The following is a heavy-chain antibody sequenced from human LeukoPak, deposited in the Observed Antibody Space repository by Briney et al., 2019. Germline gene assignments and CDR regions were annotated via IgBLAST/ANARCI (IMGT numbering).Heavy chain of an antibody. J-gene: IGHJ4*02. Sequence: GGSLRLSCAASGFTFSSYAMSWVRQAPGKGLEWVSAISGGGGSTYYADSVKGRFTISRDNSKNTLYLQMNSLRAEDTAVYYCAKMTTGDSSGWYFVYYFDYWGQGTLVTVSS. CDR2: ISGGGGST. CDR1: GFTFSSYA. V-gene: IGHV3-23*01. CDR3: AKMTTGDSSGWYFVYYFDY. D-gene: IGHD6-19*01.